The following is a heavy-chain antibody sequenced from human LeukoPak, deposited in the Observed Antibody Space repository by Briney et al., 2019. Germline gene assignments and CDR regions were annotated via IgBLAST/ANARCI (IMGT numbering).Heavy chain of an antibody. V-gene: IGHV3-66*02. Sequence: QAGGSLRLSCAASGFTFSSNYMSWVRQAPGKGLEGVSVIYSGGSTYYTDSVKGRFTISRDNSKNTLYLQMNSLRAEDTAVYYCARDSGGDSFDYWGQGTLVTVSS. J-gene: IGHJ4*02. D-gene: IGHD2-21*02. CDR3: ARDSGGDSFDY. CDR1: GFTFSSNY. CDR2: IYSGGST.